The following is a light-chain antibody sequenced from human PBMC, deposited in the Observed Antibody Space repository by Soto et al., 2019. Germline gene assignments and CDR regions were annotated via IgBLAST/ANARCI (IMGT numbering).Light chain of an antibody. V-gene: IGKV3D-15*01. CDR2: DAS. J-gene: IGKJ2*01. CDR3: QQYNYWPRT. Sequence: EIVMTQSPATLSVSPGERATLSCMASQTVGSNLAWYQQKRGQAPRLLIYDASTRATGIPARFSGSGSGTDFTLTISSLQSEDFALYYCQQYNYWPRTFGQGSKLEIK. CDR1: QTVGSN.